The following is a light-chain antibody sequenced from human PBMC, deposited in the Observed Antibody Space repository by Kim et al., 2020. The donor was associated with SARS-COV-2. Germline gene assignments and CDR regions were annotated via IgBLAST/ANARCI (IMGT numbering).Light chain of an antibody. CDR3: QAWDSSTVV. CDR1: KLGDEY. Sequence: SYELTQPPSVSVSPGQTASITCSGDKLGDEYASWYQQKPGQSPVLVIYQDAKRPSVIPERFSGSNSGNTATLTISGTQAMDEADYYCQAWDSSTVVFGGGTQLTVL. J-gene: IGLJ2*01. CDR2: QDA. V-gene: IGLV3-1*01.